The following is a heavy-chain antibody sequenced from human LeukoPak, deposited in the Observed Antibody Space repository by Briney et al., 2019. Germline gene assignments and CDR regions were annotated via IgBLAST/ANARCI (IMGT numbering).Heavy chain of an antibody. D-gene: IGHD3-9*01. J-gene: IGHJ5*02. CDR3: AREGGIRYFDWLISNWFDP. Sequence: ASVKVSCKASGYTFTGYYMHWVRQAPGQGPEWMGWINPNSGGTNYAQKFQGRVTMTRDTSISTAYMELSRLRSDDTAVYYCAREGGIRYFDWLISNWFDPWGQGTLVTVSS. CDR1: GYTFTGYY. V-gene: IGHV1-2*02. CDR2: INPNSGGT.